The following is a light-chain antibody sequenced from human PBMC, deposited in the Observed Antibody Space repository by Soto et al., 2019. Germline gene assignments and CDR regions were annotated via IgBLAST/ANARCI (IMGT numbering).Light chain of an antibody. V-gene: IGKV1-5*03. J-gene: IGKJ5*01. Sequence: DIQMTRSPSTLAASVGDRGTITCRASQRISSWLAWYQQKPGKAPKLLIYKASSLERGGPSRFSGSGSGTEFTLTISSLQLDDFATYDCQQYNSYTITFGQGTRLEIK. CDR1: QRISSW. CDR3: QQYNSYTIT. CDR2: KAS.